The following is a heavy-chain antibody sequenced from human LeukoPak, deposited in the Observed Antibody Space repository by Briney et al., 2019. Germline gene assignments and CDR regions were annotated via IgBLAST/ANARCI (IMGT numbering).Heavy chain of an antibody. CDR3: ARGSYDSVGYYYFDY. D-gene: IGHD3-22*01. J-gene: IGHJ4*02. Sequence: PGGSLRLSCAASGFTFDDYVMSWLRQAPGKGLEWVSGINWNGGSTGYADSVRGRFTISRDNAKKSLYLQMNSLRGEDTALYYCARGSYDSVGYYYFDYWGQGTLVTVSS. CDR2: INWNGGST. CDR1: GFTFDDYV. V-gene: IGHV3-20*04.